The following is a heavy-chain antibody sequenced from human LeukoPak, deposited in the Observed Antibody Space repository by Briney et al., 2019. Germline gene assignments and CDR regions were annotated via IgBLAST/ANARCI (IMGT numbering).Heavy chain of an antibody. CDR1: GFTFSSYA. CDR3: ARDRATVTNDFDY. D-gene: IGHD4-17*01. J-gene: IGHJ4*02. Sequence: GGSLRLSCAASGFTFSSYAMHWVRQAPDKGLEWVAVISYDGSNKYYADSVKGRFTISRDNSKNTLYLQMNSLRAEDTAVYYCARDRATVTNDFDYWGQGTLVTVSS. CDR2: ISYDGSNK. V-gene: IGHV3-30-3*01.